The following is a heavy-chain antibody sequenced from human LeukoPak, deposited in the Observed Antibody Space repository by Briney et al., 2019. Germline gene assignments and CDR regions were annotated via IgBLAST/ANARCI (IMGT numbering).Heavy chain of an antibody. Sequence: PGGSLRLSCAASGSTFSSYAMSWVRQAPGKGLEWVSAISGSGGSTYYADSVKGRFTISRDNSKNTLYLQMNSLRAEDTAVYYCAKDRPRDYYDSSGYYYDDAFDIWGQGTMVTVSS. V-gene: IGHV3-23*01. CDR1: GSTFSSYA. CDR3: AKDRPRDYYDSSGYYYDDAFDI. D-gene: IGHD3-22*01. J-gene: IGHJ3*02. CDR2: ISGSGGST.